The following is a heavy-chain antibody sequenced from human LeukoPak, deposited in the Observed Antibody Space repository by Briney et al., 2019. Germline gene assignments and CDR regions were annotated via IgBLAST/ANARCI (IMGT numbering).Heavy chain of an antibody. J-gene: IGHJ3*01. CDR3: ARVGLGTAMTD. Sequence: GGSLRLSCAASGSTFSSYWMHWVRQAPGKGLVWVSRIDSDGTSTSYADSVKGRFTISRDNAKNTLYLQMNSLRAEDTAVYYCARVGLGTAMTDWGQGTMVTVSS. D-gene: IGHD5-18*01. V-gene: IGHV3-74*01. CDR1: GSTFSSYW. CDR2: IDSDGTST.